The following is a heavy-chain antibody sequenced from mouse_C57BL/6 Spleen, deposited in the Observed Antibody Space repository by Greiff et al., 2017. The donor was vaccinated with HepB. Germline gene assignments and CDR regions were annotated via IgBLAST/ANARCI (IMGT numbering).Heavy chain of an antibody. Sequence: EVQRVESGGGLVKPGGSLKLSCAASGFTFSSYAMSWVRQTPEKRLEWVATISDGGSYTYYPDNVKGRFTISRDNAKNTLYLQMSHLKSEDTAMYYCARDGDGYDGYAMDYWGQGTSVTVSS. J-gene: IGHJ4*01. CDR2: ISDGGSYT. D-gene: IGHD2-2*01. V-gene: IGHV5-4*01. CDR1: GFTFSSYA. CDR3: ARDGDGYDGYAMDY.